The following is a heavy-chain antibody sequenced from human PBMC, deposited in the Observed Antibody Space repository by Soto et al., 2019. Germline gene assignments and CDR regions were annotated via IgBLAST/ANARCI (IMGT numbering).Heavy chain of an antibody. V-gene: IGHV3-30*18. D-gene: IGHD2-15*01. Sequence: PGGSLRLCCAASGFTFSSYGMHWVRQAPGKGLEWVAVISYDGSNKYYADSVKGRFTISRDNSKNTLYLQMNSLRAEDTAVYYCAKDPSGAFPFNYYYGMDVWGQGTTVTVSS. CDR2: ISYDGSNK. CDR3: AKDPSGAFPFNYYYGMDV. J-gene: IGHJ6*02. CDR1: GFTFSSYG.